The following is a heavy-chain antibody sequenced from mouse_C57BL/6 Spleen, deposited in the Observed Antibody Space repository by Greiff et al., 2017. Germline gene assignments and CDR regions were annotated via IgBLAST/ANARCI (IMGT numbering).Heavy chain of an antibody. CDR3: AKNFGNSGYFDV. CDR1: GFSLTSYG. D-gene: IGHD2-1*01. V-gene: IGHV2-5*01. Sequence: VKLQESGPGLVQPSQSLSITCTVSGFSLTSYGVHWVRQSPGKGLEWLGVIWRGGSTDYNAAFMYRLSITKDNSKSQVCFKMNSLQADDTAIYYCAKNFGNSGYFDVGGKGTTVTVSS. CDR2: IWRGGST. J-gene: IGHJ1*03.